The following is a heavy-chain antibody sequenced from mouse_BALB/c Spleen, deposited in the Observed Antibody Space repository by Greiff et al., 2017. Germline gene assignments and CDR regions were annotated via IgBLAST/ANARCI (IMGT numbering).Heavy chain of an antibody. CDR1: GFTFSSYT. Sequence: EVQVVESGGGLVQPGGSLKLSCAASGFTFSSYTMSWVRQTPEKRLEWVAYISNGGGSTYYPDTVKGRFTISRDNAKNTLYRQMSSLKSEDTAMYYCARRGITTVGYWYFDVWGAGTTVTDSS. J-gene: IGHJ1*01. CDR2: ISNGGGST. D-gene: IGHD1-1*01. V-gene: IGHV5-12-2*01. CDR3: ARRGITTVGYWYFDV.